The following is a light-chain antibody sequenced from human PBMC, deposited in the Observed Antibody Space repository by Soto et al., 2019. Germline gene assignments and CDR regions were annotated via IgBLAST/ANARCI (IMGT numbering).Light chain of an antibody. J-gene: IGKJ4*01. V-gene: IGKV3-11*01. Sequence: EIVLTQSPATLSLSPGERATLSCRASQSVSSYLAWYQQKPGQAPRLLIYDASNRATGIPARFSGCGSGTDFTLTICSLEPEDFAVYYCQQYGSSPLTFGGGTKVDIK. CDR1: QSVSSY. CDR2: DAS. CDR3: QQYGSSPLT.